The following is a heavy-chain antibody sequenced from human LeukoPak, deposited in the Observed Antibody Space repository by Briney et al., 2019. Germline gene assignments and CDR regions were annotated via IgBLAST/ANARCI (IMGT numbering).Heavy chain of an antibody. V-gene: IGHV4-4*02. CDR2: IYHSGNT. CDR1: GGSISSSNW. J-gene: IGHJ4*02. CDR3: ARAETYNFDY. Sequence: KASETLSLTCAVSGGSISSSNWWTWVRQPPGKGLEWIGEIYHSGNTNYNPSLKSRVTISVDKSKNQFSLKLSSVTAADTAVYYCARAETYNFDYWGREPWSPSPQ. D-gene: IGHD1-1*01.